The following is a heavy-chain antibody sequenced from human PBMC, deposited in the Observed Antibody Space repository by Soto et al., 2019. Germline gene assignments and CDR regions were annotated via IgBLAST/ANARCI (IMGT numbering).Heavy chain of an antibody. D-gene: IGHD6-6*01. CDR2: FIPVYRTL. V-gene: IGHV1-69*06. Sequence: GASVKVSCKASGGSFGNSAINWVRQTPGQGLEWLGGFIPVYRTLNYAQKFQGQVTISADKSISTAYLQWSSLTASDTAIYYCARQGSIANRRNWLDPWGQGTPVTVSS. J-gene: IGHJ5*02. CDR3: ARQGSIANRRNWLDP. CDR1: GGSFGNSA.